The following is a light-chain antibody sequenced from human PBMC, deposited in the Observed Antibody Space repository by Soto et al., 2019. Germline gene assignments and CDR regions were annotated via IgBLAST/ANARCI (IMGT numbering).Light chain of an antibody. V-gene: IGKV3-15*01. CDR3: QQYNTWPPIT. CDR1: QSVRSN. J-gene: IGKJ5*01. Sequence: IVMTPSPATLSVSPGERATLSCRASQSVRSNLAWYQQKPGQAPRLLIYGASTRATGLPARFSGSGSGTDFTLTISSLQSEDFAVYYCQQYNTWPPITFGQGTRLEIK. CDR2: GAS.